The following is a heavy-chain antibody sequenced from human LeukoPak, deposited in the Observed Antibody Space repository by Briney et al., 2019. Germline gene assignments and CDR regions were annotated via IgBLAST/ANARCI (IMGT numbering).Heavy chain of an antibody. CDR1: GFTFSTYS. CDR2: IRGGGENT. J-gene: IGHJ4*02. CDR3: AKISWDGRGTFY. Sequence: PGGSLRLSCAASGFTFSTYSRSWVRQAPGKGLERVSAIRGGGENTYYADSVKGRFTISRDNSKDTLSLQMNSLRAEDTAVYYCAKISWDGRGTFYWGQGTLVTVSS. V-gene: IGHV3-23*01. D-gene: IGHD2-15*01.